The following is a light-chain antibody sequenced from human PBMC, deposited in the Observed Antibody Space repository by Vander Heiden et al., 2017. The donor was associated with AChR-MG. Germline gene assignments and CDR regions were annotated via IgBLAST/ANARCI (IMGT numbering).Light chain of an antibody. CDR2: GAS. J-gene: IGKJ4*01. CDR3: QQYGSSPRT. V-gene: IGKV3-20*01. Sequence: ELVLTQSPGTLSLSPGARATLSCTASQRVSSSYLAWYQQKPGQAPRLLIYGASSRATGIPDRFSGSGSGTDFTLTISRLEPEDFAVYYCQQYGSSPRTFGGGTKVEIK. CDR1: QRVSSSY.